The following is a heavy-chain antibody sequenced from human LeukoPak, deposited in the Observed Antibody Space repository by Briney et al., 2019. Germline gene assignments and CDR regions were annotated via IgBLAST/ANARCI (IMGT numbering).Heavy chain of an antibody. Sequence: SETLSLTCTVSGGSTSSYYWSWIRQPPGKGLEWIGHIYYSGSTNYSPSLKSRVTISVDTSKNQFSLKLTSVTPADTAVYYCARGPNRYYFDYWGQGTLVTVPS. CDR3: ARGPNRYYFDY. D-gene: IGHD1-14*01. J-gene: IGHJ4*02. V-gene: IGHV4-59*01. CDR1: GGSTSSYY. CDR2: IYYSGST.